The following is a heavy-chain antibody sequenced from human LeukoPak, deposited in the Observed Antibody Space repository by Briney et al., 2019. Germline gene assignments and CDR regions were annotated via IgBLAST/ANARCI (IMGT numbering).Heavy chain of an antibody. Sequence: PGGSLRLSCAASGFTFSSYGMSWVRQAPGKGLEWVSAISGSGGSTYYADSVKGRFTISRGNSKNTLYLQMNSLRAEDTAVYYCAKDRWTEVDPFDIWGQGTMVTVSS. V-gene: IGHV3-23*01. CDR1: GFTFSSYG. D-gene: IGHD1-1*01. CDR3: AKDRWTEVDPFDI. CDR2: ISGSGGST. J-gene: IGHJ3*02.